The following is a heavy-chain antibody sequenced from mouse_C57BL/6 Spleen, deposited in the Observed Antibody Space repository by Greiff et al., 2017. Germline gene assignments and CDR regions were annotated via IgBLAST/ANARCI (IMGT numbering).Heavy chain of an antibody. CDR2: IYPGDGDT. Sequence: VQLQQSGAELVKPGASVKISCKASGYAFSSYWMNWVKQRPGKGLEWIGQIYPGDGDTNYNGKFKGKATLTADKYSSTTYIQISSLMSEDSAVEYCASLYYYGEGAMDYWGQGTSVTVSS. V-gene: IGHV1-80*01. D-gene: IGHD1-1*01. CDR1: GYAFSSYW. CDR3: ASLYYYGEGAMDY. J-gene: IGHJ4*01.